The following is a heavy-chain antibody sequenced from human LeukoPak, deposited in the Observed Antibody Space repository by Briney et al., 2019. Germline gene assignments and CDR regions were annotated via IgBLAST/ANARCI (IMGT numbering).Heavy chain of an antibody. V-gene: IGHV4-39*07. CDR2: IHFTGST. J-gene: IGHJ4*02. Sequence: SETLSLTCTVSGGPMSSNSLFWGWIRQPPGKGLEWVGSIHFTGSTSYNPSLKSRVTISVDTSKNQFSLKLSSVTAADTAVYYCARDITGSFDYWGQGNLVTVSS. CDR3: ARDITGSFDY. CDR1: GGPMSSNSLF. D-gene: IGHD1-14*01.